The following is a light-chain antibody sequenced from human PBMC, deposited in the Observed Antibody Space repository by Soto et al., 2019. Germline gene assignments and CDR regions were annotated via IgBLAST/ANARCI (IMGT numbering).Light chain of an antibody. J-gene: IGKJ5*01. Sequence: DIQMTQSPSSVSASLGDRVSITFLASQGISTWLAWYQQKPGKAPKLLIYAASTLESGVPSRFSGSGSGTDFTLTISSLQPEDFAVYYCQQRSNWPPITFGQGTRLEIK. V-gene: IGKV1-12*01. CDR2: AAS. CDR3: QQRSNWPPIT. CDR1: QGISTW.